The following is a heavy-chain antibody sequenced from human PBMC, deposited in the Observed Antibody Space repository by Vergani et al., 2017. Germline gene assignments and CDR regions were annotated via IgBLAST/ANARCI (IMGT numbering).Heavy chain of an antibody. V-gene: IGHV1-2*02. Sequence: QVQLVQSGAEMKKPGASVKVSCKTSGYTFTDYFIHWVRQAPGQGLEWMGWINPKSGGTNYVQKFQDRVTMTSDTSISTVYLELSRLRSDDTAVYFCARASDTMDYWGQGTLVTVSS. J-gene: IGHJ4*02. CDR1: GYTFTDYF. CDR2: INPKSGGT. D-gene: IGHD2-21*02. CDR3: ARASDTMDY.